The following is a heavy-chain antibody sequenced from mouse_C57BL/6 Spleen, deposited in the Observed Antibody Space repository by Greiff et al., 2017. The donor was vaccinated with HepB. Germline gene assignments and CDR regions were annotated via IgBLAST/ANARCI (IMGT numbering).Heavy chain of an antibody. J-gene: IGHJ2*01. D-gene: IGHD2-1*01. CDR3: TNPYGNSDY. CDR1: GYTFTDYE. CDR2: IDPETGGT. V-gene: IGHV1-15*01. Sequence: QVQLKESGAEPVRPGASVTLSCKASGYTFTDYEMHWVKQTPVHGLEWIGAIDPETGGTAYNQKFKGKAILTADKSSSTAYMELRSLTSEDSAVYYCTNPYGNSDYWGQGTTLTVSS.